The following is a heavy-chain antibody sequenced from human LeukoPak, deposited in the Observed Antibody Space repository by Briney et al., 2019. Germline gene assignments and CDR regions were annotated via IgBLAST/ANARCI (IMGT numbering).Heavy chain of an antibody. CDR1: GESFSGYY. Sequence: SESLSLTCAVYGESFSGYYWSWIRQPPGKGLEWIGEINHSGSTNYNPSLKSRVTISVDTSKNQFSLKLSSVTAADTAVYYCARGRYSSGWYADYFDYWGQGTLVTVSS. CDR3: ARGRYSSGWYADYFDY. J-gene: IGHJ4*02. D-gene: IGHD6-19*01. V-gene: IGHV4-34*01. CDR2: INHSGST.